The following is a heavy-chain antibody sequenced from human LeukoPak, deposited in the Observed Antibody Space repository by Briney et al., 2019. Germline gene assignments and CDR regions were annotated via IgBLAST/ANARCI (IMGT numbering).Heavy chain of an antibody. CDR2: IYTSGST. J-gene: IGHJ2*01. CDR1: GGSISSYY. Sequence: SETLSLTCTVSGGSISSYYWSWIRQPAGKGLEWIGRIYTSGSTNYNPSLKSRVTISVDKSRNQFSLKLSSVTAADTAVYYCARNGYCGGDCYWYFDLWGRGTLVTVSS. CDR3: ARNGYCGGDCYWYFDL. V-gene: IGHV4-4*07. D-gene: IGHD2-21*02.